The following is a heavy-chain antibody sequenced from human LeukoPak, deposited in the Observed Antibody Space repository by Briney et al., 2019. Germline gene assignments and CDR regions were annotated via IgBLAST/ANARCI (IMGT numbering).Heavy chain of an antibody. D-gene: IGHD6-13*01. V-gene: IGHV3-30*02. Sequence: PGGSLRPSCAASGFTFSNYGMHWVRQAPGKGPEWVAFIRYDDNNKYYADSVKGRFTISRDNSKNTLYLQMNSLRAEDTALYYCANSLSSWFAFDYWGQGTLVTVSS. CDR2: IRYDDNNK. CDR3: ANSLSSWFAFDY. CDR1: GFTFSNYG. J-gene: IGHJ4*02.